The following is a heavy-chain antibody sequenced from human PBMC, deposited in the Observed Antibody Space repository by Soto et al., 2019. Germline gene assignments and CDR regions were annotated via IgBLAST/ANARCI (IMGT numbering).Heavy chain of an antibody. D-gene: IGHD1-26*01. J-gene: IGHJ5*02. V-gene: IGHV3-21*06. CDR2: ISSGGIYI. Sequence: EVQVAESGGGLVNPGGSLRLSCNFTFSMYSMNWVRQAPGVGLEWVASISSGGIYIKYADSVKGRFTITRDNAKNSVSLQMNSLKVEDTALYYCTRDQGGSYDSWFDPWGQGTQVIVSS. CDR3: TRDQGGSYDSWFDP. CDR1: TFSMYS.